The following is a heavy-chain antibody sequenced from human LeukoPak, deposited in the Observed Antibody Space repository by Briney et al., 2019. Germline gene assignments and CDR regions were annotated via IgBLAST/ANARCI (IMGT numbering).Heavy chain of an antibody. CDR2: IRSKAYGGTT. J-gene: IGHJ4*02. D-gene: IGHD5-18*01. V-gene: IGHV3-49*04. CDR1: GFTFGDSA. Sequence: GGSLRLSCTASGFTFGDSAMSWVRQAPREGLEWVGFIRSKAYGGTTEYAASVKGRFTISRDDSKSIAYLQMNSLKTEDTAVFYCTRGGDTAMGFGYWGQGTLVTVS. CDR3: TRGGDTAMGFGY.